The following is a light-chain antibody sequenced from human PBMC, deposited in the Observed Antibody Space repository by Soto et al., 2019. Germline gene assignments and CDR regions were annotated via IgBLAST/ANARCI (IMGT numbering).Light chain of an antibody. CDR2: DVS. J-gene: IGLJ2*01. Sequence: QSVLTQPASVSGSPGQSITISCTGTSSDIGADDFVSWYQHHPDKTPKLIIYDVSNRPSGISNRFSGSKSGNTASLTISGLQAEDEADYYCSSFTISRNTVIFGGGTKLTVL. V-gene: IGLV2-14*01. CDR3: SSFTISRNTVI. CDR1: SSDIGADDF.